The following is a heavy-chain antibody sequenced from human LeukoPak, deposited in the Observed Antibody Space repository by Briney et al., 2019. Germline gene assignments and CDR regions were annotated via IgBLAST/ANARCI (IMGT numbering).Heavy chain of an antibody. Sequence: PSETLSLTCVVSGYSISSGYYWGWILQPPAKGLEWIGNIYHSGSTYYNPSLKSRVTMSVDTSKNQFSLKLSSMTAADTAVYYCAKACGNYCHYMDVWGKGTTVTVSS. CDR1: GYSISSGYY. CDR2: IYHSGST. CDR3: AKACGNYCHYMDV. J-gene: IGHJ6*03. V-gene: IGHV4-38-2*01. D-gene: IGHD5-12*01.